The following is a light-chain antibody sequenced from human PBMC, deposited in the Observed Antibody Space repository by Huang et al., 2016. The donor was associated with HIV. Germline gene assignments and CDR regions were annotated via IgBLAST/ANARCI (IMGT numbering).Light chain of an antibody. CDR2: EAS. Sequence: EIVLTQSPAYLSLSPGERATLFCRASQSVNSYLAWYQQKPGQAPRLLIYEASNRATGVPARFSGSWSGTDFTLTISSLEPEDFVVYYCQQRSNWLYTFGQGTKLEIK. V-gene: IGKV3-11*01. J-gene: IGKJ2*01. CDR1: QSVNSY. CDR3: QQRSNWLYT.